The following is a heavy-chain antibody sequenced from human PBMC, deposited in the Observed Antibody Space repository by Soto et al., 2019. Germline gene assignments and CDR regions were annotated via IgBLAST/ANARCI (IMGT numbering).Heavy chain of an antibody. CDR3: AKDQTYIGTAVYDV. V-gene: IGHV3-30*18. Sequence: QAQLVESGGGVVQAGRSLRLSCAASEFTFSSYAMHWVRQAPGMGLEWVALISSDGSQKYYADSVMGRCIISRDNSLNTLYLQMDNVRDGDTAIYYCAKDQTYIGTAVYDVWGQGTTVTVSS. D-gene: IGHD2-21*02. CDR1: EFTFSSYA. J-gene: IGHJ6*02. CDR2: ISSDGSQK.